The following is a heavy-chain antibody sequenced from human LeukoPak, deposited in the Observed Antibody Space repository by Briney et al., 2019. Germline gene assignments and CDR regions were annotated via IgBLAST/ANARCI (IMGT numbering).Heavy chain of an antibody. CDR3: AFSSYYLQGNYYYMDV. CDR1: GYTLTNYG. D-gene: IGHD1-26*01. CDR2: ISAYNDNT. Sequence: ASVKVSCKASGYTLTNYGVSWVRQAPGQGLEWMGWISAYNDNTNYAQKLQGRVTMTTDTSTSTVYMELRSLRSDDTAVYYCAFSSYYLQGNYYYMDVWGKGTTVTVSS. J-gene: IGHJ6*03. V-gene: IGHV1-18*01.